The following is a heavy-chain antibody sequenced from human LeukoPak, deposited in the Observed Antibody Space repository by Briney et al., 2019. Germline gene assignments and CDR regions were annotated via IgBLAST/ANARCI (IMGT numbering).Heavy chain of an antibody. CDR1: GFTFEDYA. D-gene: IGHD1-26*01. CDR3: ARDIKTGWEQLPGAYAFDI. Sequence: GRSLRLSCAASGFTFEDYAMHWVRQAPGKGLEWVSGISWNSGRIVYADSVKGRFTISRDNAKNSLYLQMNSLRAEDTAFYYCARDIKTGWEQLPGAYAFDIWGQGTMVTVSS. CDR2: ISWNSGRI. J-gene: IGHJ3*02. V-gene: IGHV3-9*01.